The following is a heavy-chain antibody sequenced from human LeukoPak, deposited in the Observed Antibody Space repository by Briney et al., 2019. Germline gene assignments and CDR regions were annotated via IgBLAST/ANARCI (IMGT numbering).Heavy chain of an antibody. Sequence: GGSLRLSCAASGFTFSSYAMSWVRQAPGKGLEGVSAISGSGGSTYYADSVKGRFTISRDNSKNTLYLQMNSLRAEDTAVYYCAKDPLMIVVVITGLRIFDYWGQGTLVTVSS. D-gene: IGHD3-22*01. CDR1: GFTFSSYA. V-gene: IGHV3-23*01. CDR3: AKDPLMIVVVITGLRIFDY. J-gene: IGHJ4*02. CDR2: ISGSGGST.